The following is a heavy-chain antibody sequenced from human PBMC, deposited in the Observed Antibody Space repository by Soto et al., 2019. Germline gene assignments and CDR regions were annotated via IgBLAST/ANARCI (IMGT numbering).Heavy chain of an antibody. Sequence: QLQLQESGPGLVKPSETLSLTCTVSGGSISSSSYYWGWIRQPPGKGLEWIGSIYYSGSTYYNPSLKSRVTISVDTSKTQFSLKLSSVTAADTAVYYCARRGHSYDSSGHNNLFFDYWGQGTLVTVSS. CDR3: ARRGHSYDSSGHNNLFFDY. V-gene: IGHV4-39*01. D-gene: IGHD3-22*01. CDR2: IYYSGST. CDR1: GGSISSSSYY. J-gene: IGHJ4*02.